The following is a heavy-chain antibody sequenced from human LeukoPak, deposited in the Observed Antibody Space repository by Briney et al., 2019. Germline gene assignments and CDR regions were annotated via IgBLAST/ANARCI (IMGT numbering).Heavy chain of an antibody. V-gene: IGHV4-59*01. CDR1: GGSISSYY. CDR3: ARSQGRFAAAKMYYFDY. CDR2: IYYSGST. J-gene: IGHJ4*02. Sequence: PSETLSFTCTVSGGSISSYYWSWIRQPPGKGLEWIGYIYYSGSTNYNPSLKSRVTISVDTSKNQFSLKLSSVTAADTAVYYCARSQGRFAAAKMYYFDYWGQGTLVTVSS. D-gene: IGHD6-13*01.